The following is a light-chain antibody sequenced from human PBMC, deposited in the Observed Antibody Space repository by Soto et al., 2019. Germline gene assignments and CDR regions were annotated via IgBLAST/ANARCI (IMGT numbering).Light chain of an antibody. Sequence: EIVLTQSPATLSLSPGERATLSCRASQSVSSYLDWYQQKPGQAPRLLIYDASNRATGIPARFSGSGSGTDFTLTISTLEPEDFAVYYCQQRSNWPFTCGPGTKVDIK. CDR1: QSVSSY. CDR2: DAS. CDR3: QQRSNWPFT. V-gene: IGKV3-11*01. J-gene: IGKJ3*01.